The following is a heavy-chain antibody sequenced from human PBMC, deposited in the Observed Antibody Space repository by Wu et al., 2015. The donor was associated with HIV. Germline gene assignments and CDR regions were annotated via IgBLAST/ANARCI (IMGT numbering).Heavy chain of an antibody. CDR1: GGTFSSYA. CDR3: ARRSGYSTYWYFDL. V-gene: IGHV1-69*05. CDR2: IIPIFGTA. J-gene: IGHJ2*01. D-gene: IGHD5-18*01. Sequence: QVQLVQSGAEVKKPGSSVKVSCKASGGTFSSYAISWVRQAPGQGLEWMGGIIPIFGTANYAQKFQGRVTITTDESTSTAYTELSSLRSEDTAVYYCARRSGYSTYWYFDLWGRGTLVTVSS.